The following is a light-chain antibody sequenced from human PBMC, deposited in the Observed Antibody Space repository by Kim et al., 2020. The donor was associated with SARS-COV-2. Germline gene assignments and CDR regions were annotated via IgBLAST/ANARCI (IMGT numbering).Light chain of an antibody. CDR2: SAS. CDR1: QAVDSNY. J-gene: IGKJ5*01. Sequence: EMVLTQSPGTVSLSPGEGATLSCRASQAVDSNYLAWYQQKPGQPPRLLIYSASSRDTGIPHRFAGSGSGTDFTLTISGVEPEDFAVYYCQYYGVSPAPFGQGTRLEIK. V-gene: IGKV3-20*01. CDR3: QYYGVSPAP.